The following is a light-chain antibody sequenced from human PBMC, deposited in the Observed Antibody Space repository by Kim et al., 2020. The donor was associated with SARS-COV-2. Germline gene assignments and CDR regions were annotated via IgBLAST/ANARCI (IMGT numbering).Light chain of an antibody. Sequence: QSFTSPSPGTSSDVGGYSYVSWYHHNPGKAPKLMIYDASNRPSGVSNRFSGSKSGNTPSLTISGLQAEDEADYYCSSYTSSSTLGVFGGGTQLTVL. CDR2: DAS. CDR1: SSDVGGYSY. J-gene: IGLJ2*01. V-gene: IGLV2-14*03. CDR3: SSYTSSSTLGV.